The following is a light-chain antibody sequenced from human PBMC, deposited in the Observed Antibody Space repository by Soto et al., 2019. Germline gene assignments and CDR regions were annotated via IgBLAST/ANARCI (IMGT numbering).Light chain of an antibody. CDR1: QYLSSK. Sequence: EIVKTQSPDTLSFSPGEIATISCRASQYLSSKLAWYQQKPGQAPRLLIYGASTRATGIPARFSGSGSGKEFTLAISSLQYEDFEPYYCQQYDSWPRKFGQGTKVDIK. CDR3: QQYDSWPRK. J-gene: IGKJ1*01. V-gene: IGKV3-15*01. CDR2: GAS.